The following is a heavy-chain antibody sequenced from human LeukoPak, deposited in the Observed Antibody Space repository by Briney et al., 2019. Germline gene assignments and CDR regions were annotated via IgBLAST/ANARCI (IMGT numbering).Heavy chain of an antibody. V-gene: IGHV3-30*02. CDR1: GFTFSSYG. CDR3: AKRAVAGPHNWFDP. Sequence: PGGSQRLSCAASGFTFSSYGMHWVRQAPGKGQEWVAFIRYDGSNKYYADSVKGRFTISRDNSKNTLYLQMNSLRAEDTAVYYCAKRAVAGPHNWFDPWGQGTLVTVSS. D-gene: IGHD6-19*01. J-gene: IGHJ5*02. CDR2: IRYDGSNK.